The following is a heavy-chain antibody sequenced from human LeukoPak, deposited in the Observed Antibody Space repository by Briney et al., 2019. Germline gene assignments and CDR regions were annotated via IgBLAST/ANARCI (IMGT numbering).Heavy chain of an antibody. Sequence: PGGSLRLSCAASGFTVSSNYMSWVRQAPGKGLEWVSVIYSGGSTYYADSVKGRFTISRDNSKNTLYLQMNSLRAEDTAVYYCTKGADLRYFDWLYNPPNDYWGQGTLVTVSS. V-gene: IGHV3-66*01. CDR1: GFTVSSNY. J-gene: IGHJ4*02. D-gene: IGHD3-9*01. CDR3: TKGADLRYFDWLYNPPNDY. CDR2: IYSGGST.